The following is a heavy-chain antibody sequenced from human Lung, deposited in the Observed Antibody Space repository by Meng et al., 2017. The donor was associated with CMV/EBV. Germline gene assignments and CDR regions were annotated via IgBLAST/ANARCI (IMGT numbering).Heavy chain of an antibody. J-gene: IGHJ4*02. CDR1: GFTFSSYA. CDR2: ISYDGSIK. D-gene: IGHD3-22*01. V-gene: IGHV3-30-3*01. Sequence: SMKISCAASGFTFSSYALHWVRQAPGKGLEWVAVISYDGSIKHYADFVKGRFSISRDNPKNTLYLQMNSLRADDTAVYYCARDRYYYDSNFDLWGQGTLVTVSS. CDR3: ARDRYYYDSNFDL.